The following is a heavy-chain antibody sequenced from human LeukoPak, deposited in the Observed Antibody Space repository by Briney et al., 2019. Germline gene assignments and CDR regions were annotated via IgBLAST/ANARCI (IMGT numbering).Heavy chain of an antibody. D-gene: IGHD2-15*01. CDR2: INPNSGGT. V-gene: IGHV1-2*02. J-gene: IGHJ5*02. Sequence: ASVKVSCKAFGYTFTNYAVNWVRQAPGQRLQWMGWINPNSGGTNYAQKFQGRVTMTRDTSISTAYMELSRLRSDDTAVYYCARDGADIVVVVAATDSNWFDPWGQGTLVTVSS. CDR3: ARDGADIVVVVAATDSNWFDP. CDR1: GYTFTNYA.